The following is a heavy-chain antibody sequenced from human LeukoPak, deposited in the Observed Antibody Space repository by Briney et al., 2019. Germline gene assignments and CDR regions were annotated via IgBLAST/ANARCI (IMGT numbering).Heavy chain of an antibody. CDR1: GFTVSSNY. CDR3: ASSGWHAEYFQH. V-gene: IGHV3-53*01. Sequence: GGSLRLSCAVSGFTVSSNYMSWVRQAPGKGLEWVSVIYSGGSTYYADSVKGRFTISRDNPKNTLYLQMNSLRAEDTAVYYCASSGWHAEYFQHWGQGTLVTVSS. D-gene: IGHD6-19*01. CDR2: IYSGGST. J-gene: IGHJ1*01.